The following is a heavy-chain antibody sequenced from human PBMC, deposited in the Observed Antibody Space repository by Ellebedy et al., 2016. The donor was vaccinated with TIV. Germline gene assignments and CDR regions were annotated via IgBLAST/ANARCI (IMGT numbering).Heavy chain of an antibody. J-gene: IGHJ4*02. Sequence: GESLKISCSASGFTFSRYWMSWVRQAPGKGLEWVASINEDGDEKKYVESVKGRFTISRDNAKNSLYLQMNSLRDEDTAVYYCTRGRGSSSWLGNYWGQGALVTVSS. CDR2: INEDGDEK. CDR1: GFTFSRYW. V-gene: IGHV3-7*01. CDR3: TRGRGSSSWLGNY. D-gene: IGHD6-13*01.